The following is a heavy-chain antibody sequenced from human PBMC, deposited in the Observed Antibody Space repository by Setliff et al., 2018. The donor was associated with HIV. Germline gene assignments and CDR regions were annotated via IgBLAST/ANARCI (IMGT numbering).Heavy chain of an antibody. V-gene: IGHV4-38-2*01. J-gene: IGHJ5*02. CDR3: ARPRRVRSRAWYWFDI. D-gene: IGHD6-19*01. CDR1: GYSINSGFS. CDR2: LYQSGSI. Sequence: SETLSLTCAASGYSINSGFSRAWIRQPPGQGPQWIGSLYQSGSIYYTPSLQSRVTISVDSSKNHFSLNLFSVTAADTAVYYCARPRRVRSRAWYWFDIWGQVTLVTVSS.